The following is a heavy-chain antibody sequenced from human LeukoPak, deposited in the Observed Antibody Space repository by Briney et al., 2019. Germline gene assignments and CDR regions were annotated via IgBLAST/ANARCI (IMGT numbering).Heavy chain of an antibody. CDR1: GGTVSNYV. J-gene: IGHJ4*02. CDR3: ARPADKSTHRVYFDS. Sequence: PGASVKVSCKAPGGTVSNYVITWVRQAPGQGLEWMGGIIPIFDSPNYAQKFQGRLTITADASTSTAYMELSSLISEDTAVYYCARPADKSTHRVYFDSWGQGTLVTVSS. D-gene: IGHD3-10*01. V-gene: IGHV1-69*13. CDR2: IIPIFDSP.